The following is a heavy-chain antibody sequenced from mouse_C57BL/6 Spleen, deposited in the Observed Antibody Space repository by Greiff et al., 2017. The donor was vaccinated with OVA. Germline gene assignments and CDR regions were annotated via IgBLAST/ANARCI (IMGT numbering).Heavy chain of an antibody. V-gene: IGHV3-6*01. CDR1: GYSITSGYY. CDR3: ARDRDLYFDY. J-gene: IGHJ2*01. CDR2: ISYDGSN. D-gene: IGHD3-3*01. Sequence: DVKLQESGPGLVKPSQSLSLTCSVTGYSITSGYYWNWIRQFPGNKLEWMGYISYDGSNNYNPSLKNRISITRDTSKNQFFLKLNSVTTEDTATYYCARDRDLYFDYWGQGTTLTVSS.